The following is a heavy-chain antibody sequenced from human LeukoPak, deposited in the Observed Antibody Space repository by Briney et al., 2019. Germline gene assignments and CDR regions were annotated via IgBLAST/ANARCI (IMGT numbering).Heavy chain of an antibody. V-gene: IGHV1-2*02. CDR3: ARVSSTHHYYMDV. Sequence: ASVKVSCKASGYTFTGYYMHWVRQAPGQGLEWKGWINPNSGGTNYAQNFQGRVTMTRDTSMTTAYMELSRLRSDDTAMYYCARVSSTHHYYMDVWGRGTTVTVS. CDR1: GYTFTGYY. J-gene: IGHJ6*03. D-gene: IGHD5/OR15-5a*01. CDR2: INPNSGGT.